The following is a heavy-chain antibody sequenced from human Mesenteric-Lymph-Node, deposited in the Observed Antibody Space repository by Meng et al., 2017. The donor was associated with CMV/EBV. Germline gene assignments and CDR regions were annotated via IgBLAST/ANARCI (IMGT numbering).Heavy chain of an antibody. J-gene: IGHJ6*02. D-gene: IGHD3-10*01. V-gene: IGHV3-30*02. Sequence: GESLKISCAVSGFTFSTYGMHWVRQAPGKGLEWVTFIRYDGTNKYYADSVKGRFTISKDNSKNMLSLEMNSLTPEDTAVYYCAKGSYGSGSYYGMDVWGQGATVTVSS. CDR1: GFTFSTYG. CDR3: AKGSYGSGSYYGMDV. CDR2: IRYDGTNK.